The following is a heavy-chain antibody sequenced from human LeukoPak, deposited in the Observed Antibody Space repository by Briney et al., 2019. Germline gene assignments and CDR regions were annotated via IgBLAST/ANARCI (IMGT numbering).Heavy chain of an antibody. D-gene: IGHD4-17*01. CDR2: FDPEDGET. Sequence: ASVTVSCTVSGYTLTELSMHWVRQAPGKGLEWMGGFDPEDGETIYAQKFQGRVTMTEDTSTDTAYMELSSLRSEDTAVYYCAANYGDYDPVDYWGQGTLVTVSS. J-gene: IGHJ4*02. V-gene: IGHV1-24*01. CDR3: AANYGDYDPVDY. CDR1: GYTLTELS.